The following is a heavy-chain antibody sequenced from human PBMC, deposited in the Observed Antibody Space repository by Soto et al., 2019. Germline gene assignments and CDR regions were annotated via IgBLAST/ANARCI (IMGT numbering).Heavy chain of an antibody. CDR2: IYYSGST. J-gene: IGHJ4*02. CDR1: GGSISSYY. V-gene: IGHV4-59*08. D-gene: IGHD2-21*02. Sequence: SETLSLTCTVSGGSISSYYWSWIRQPPGKGLEWIGYIYYSGSTNYNPSLKSRVTISVDTSKNQFSLKLSSVTAADTAVYYCARHSYGGNSGLDYWGQGTLVTVSS. CDR3: ARHSYGGNSGLDY.